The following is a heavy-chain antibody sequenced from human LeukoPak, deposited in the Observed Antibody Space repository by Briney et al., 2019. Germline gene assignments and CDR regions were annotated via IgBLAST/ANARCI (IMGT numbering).Heavy chain of an antibody. Sequence: GGSLRLSCAASGFTFSNHAMNWVRQAPGQGLEWDSSISDDGSGTYYADSVKGRFTISRDNSKNTLFLQIDSLRAEDSAVYYCATDRERDPSVYYLVGGQGTLITVSS. CDR2: ISDDGSGT. D-gene: IGHD3-22*01. V-gene: IGHV3-23*01. J-gene: IGHJ4*02. CDR1: GFTFSNHA. CDR3: ATDRERDPSVYYLV.